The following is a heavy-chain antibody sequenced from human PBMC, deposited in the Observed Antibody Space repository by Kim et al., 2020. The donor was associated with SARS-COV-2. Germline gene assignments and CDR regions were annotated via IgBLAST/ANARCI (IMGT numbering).Heavy chain of an antibody. CDR1: GFTFSSYS. J-gene: IGHJ5*02. V-gene: IGHV3-21*01. Sequence: GGSLRLSCAASGFTFSSYSMNWVRQAPGKGLEWVSSISSSSSYTYYADSVKGRFTISRDNAKNSLYLQMNSLRAEDTAVYYFARSYFPVVVAAPLPTTPWGQGTLVTVSS. D-gene: IGHD2-15*01. CDR2: ISSSSSYT. CDR3: ARSYFPVVVAAPLPTTP.